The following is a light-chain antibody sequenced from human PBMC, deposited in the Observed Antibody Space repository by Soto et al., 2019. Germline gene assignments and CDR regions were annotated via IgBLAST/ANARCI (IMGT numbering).Light chain of an antibody. CDR1: QSLAYSDGNTY. Sequence: DVVMTQSPLSLPVTLGQPASISCRSSQSLAYSDGNTYLNWFQQRPGQSPRRLIYKVSNRDSGVPERFSGSGSGTDFTLISIRVEAADVGVYYCMQGTHWPPYTFVQGTKLEIK. J-gene: IGKJ2*01. CDR2: KVS. CDR3: MQGTHWPPYT. V-gene: IGKV2-30*01.